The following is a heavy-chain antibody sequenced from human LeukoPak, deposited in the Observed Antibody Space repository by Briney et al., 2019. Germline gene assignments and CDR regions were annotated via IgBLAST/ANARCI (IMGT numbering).Heavy chain of an antibody. D-gene: IGHD4-23*01. CDR2: IIPIFGTA. J-gene: IGHJ4*02. CDR1: GGTFSSYA. V-gene: IGHV1-69*05. Sequence: SVKVSCKASGGTFSSYAISWVRQAPGQALEWMGGIIPIFGTANYAQKFQGRVTITTDESTSTAYMELSSLRSEDTAVYYCARAPDDGGTYFDYGGQRTLDTVSS. CDR3: ARAPDDGGTYFDY.